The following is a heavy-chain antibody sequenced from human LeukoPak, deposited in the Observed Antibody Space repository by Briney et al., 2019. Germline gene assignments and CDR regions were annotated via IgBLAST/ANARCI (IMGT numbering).Heavy chain of an antibody. CDR1: GYTFTGYY. J-gene: IGHJ4*02. CDR3: ARGGRIQLWLHEVLDY. D-gene: IGHD5-18*01. V-gene: IGHV1-2*02. Sequence: ASVKVSCKASGYTFTGYYMHWVRQAPGQGLEWMGWINPNSGGTNYAQKFQGRVTMTRDTSISTAYMELSRLRSDDTAVYYCARGGRIQLWLHEVLDYWGQGTLVTVSS. CDR2: INPNSGGT.